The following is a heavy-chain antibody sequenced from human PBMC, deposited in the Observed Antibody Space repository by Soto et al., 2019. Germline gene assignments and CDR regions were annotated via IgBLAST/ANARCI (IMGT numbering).Heavy chain of an antibody. D-gene: IGHD1-26*01. CDR3: ARASLIVGATYFDY. V-gene: IGHV4-34*01. CDR1: GGSFSGYY. CDR2: INHSGST. J-gene: IGHJ4*02. Sequence: PSETLSLTCTVYGGSFSGYYWSWIRQPPGKGLEWIGEINHSGSTNYNPSLKSRVTISVDTSKNQFSLKLSSVTAADTAVYYCARASLIVGATYFDYWGQGTLVNAS.